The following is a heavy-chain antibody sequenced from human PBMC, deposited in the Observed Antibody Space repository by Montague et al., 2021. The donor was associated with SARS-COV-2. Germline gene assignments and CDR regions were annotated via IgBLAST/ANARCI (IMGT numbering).Heavy chain of an antibody. J-gene: IGHJ3*02. CDR3: AKDVAIKYDFWSGYRYDAFDI. V-gene: IGHV3-23*03. CDR2: IYSGGSSP. Sequence: SLRLSCAASVFTVSSFALNWVRQAPGKGLEWVSVIYSGGSSPYYSYSXXVLFPISRDNSKNTLYLQMNSLRAEDTAVYYCAKDVAIKYDFWSGYRYDAFDIWGQGTMVTVSS. CDR1: VFTVSSFA. D-gene: IGHD3-3*01.